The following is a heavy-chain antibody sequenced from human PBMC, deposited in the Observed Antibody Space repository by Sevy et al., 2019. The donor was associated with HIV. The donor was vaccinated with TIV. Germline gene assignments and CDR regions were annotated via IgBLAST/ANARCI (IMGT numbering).Heavy chain of an antibody. CDR1: GGSINSDH. V-gene: IGHV4-59*08. CDR2: VYNIGGT. Sequence: SETLSLTCTVSGGSINSDHWNWIRQPPGKGLEWIGHVYNIGGTNYNPSLKNRVTISVDRAKNQFSLKLTSVTAADTAVYYCAGRNDFAIWGQGTMVTVSS. CDR3: AGRNDFAI. J-gene: IGHJ3*02.